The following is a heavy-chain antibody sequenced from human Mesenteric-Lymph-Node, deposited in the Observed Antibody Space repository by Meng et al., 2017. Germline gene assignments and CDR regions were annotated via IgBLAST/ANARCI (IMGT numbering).Heavy chain of an antibody. CDR3: VREGKVTFDY. J-gene: IGHJ4*02. D-gene: IGHD2-21*02. V-gene: IGHV3-74*01. Sequence: EGDLVEPGVGLVPPGGSSSLPFAASGITFSIYWMHWVRQAPGKGLVWGSHINTVGSTTTYADSVKGRFASSRDNAKNTLYLQMNSLRAEDTAVYYCVREGKVTFDYWGQGTLVTVSS. CDR2: INTVGSTT. CDR1: GITFSIYW.